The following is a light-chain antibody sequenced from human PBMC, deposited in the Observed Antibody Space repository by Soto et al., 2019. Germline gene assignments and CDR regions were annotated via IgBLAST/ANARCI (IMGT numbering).Light chain of an antibody. CDR3: QHYGSSPPYT. V-gene: IGKV3-20*01. CDR1: QSVSSTY. J-gene: IGKJ2*01. CDR2: GAA. Sequence: EIVLTQSPGTLSLSPGQRVSLSCRASQSVSSTYLAWYQQNPGQAPRLLIYGAAYRATGIPDRFSGSGSGTDFTLTISRLEPEDFAVYYCQHYGSSPPYTFGQGTKLEIK.